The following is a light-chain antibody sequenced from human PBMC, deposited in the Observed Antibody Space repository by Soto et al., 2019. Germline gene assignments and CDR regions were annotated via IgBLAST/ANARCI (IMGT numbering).Light chain of an antibody. CDR1: QGISNY. J-gene: IGKJ5*01. V-gene: IGKV1-27*01. CDR3: QKYNSATFT. Sequence: DIQMTQSPSSLSASVGDRVTITCRASQGISNYLAWYQQKPGKVPKLLIYAASTLQSGVPSRFSGSGSGTDFTLTISSMKPEDVATYYCQKYNSATFTFGQGTRLEIK. CDR2: AAS.